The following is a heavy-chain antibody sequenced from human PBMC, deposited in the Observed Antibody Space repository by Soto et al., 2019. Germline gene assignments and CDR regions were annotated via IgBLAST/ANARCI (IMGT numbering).Heavy chain of an antibody. V-gene: IGHV4-31*03. CDR1: GGSISSGGYY. D-gene: IGHD1-26*01. Sequence: QVQLQESGPGLVKPSQTLSLTCTVSGGSISSGGYYWSWIRQHPGTGLEWIGYIYYSGSTYYNPSLKSRVTISVDTSKNQFSLKLSSVTAADTAVYYCARDAFRGSYQNYWGQGTLVTVSS. J-gene: IGHJ4*02. CDR2: IYYSGST. CDR3: ARDAFRGSYQNY.